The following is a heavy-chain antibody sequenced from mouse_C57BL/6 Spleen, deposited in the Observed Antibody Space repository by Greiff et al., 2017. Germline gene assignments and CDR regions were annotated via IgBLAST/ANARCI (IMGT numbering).Heavy chain of an antibody. J-gene: IGHJ4*01. V-gene: IGHV1-31*01. D-gene: IGHD1-1*01. CDR3: AKDTTDAMDY. CDR1: GYSFTGYY. CDR2: IYPYNGVS. Sequence: VQLPPSVPALLPPGASVPLSCKASGYSFTGYYMHWVKQSHGNILDWIGYIYPYNGVSSYNQKFKGKATLTVDKSSSTAYMELRSLTSEDSAVYYCAKDTTDAMDYWGQGTSVTVSS.